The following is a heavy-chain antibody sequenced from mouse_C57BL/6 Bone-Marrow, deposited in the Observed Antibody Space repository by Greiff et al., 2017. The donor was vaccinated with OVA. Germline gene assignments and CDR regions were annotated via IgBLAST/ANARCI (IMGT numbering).Heavy chain of an antibody. CDR1: GFSLTSYG. D-gene: IGHD1-1*01. CDR3: ARTSLIDEDAMDY. CDR2: IWSGGST. Sequence: VQLQQSGPGLVQPSQSLSITCTVSGFSLTSYGVHWVRQSPGKGLEWLGVIWSGGSTDYNAAFISRLSISKDNSKSQVFFKMNSLQADDTAIYYCARTSLIDEDAMDYWGQGTSVTVSS. V-gene: IGHV2-2*01. J-gene: IGHJ4*01.